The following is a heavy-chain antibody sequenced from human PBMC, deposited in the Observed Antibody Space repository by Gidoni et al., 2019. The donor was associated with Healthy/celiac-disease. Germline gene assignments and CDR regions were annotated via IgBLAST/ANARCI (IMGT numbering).Heavy chain of an antibody. Sequence: QVQLVESGGGVVQPGRSLRLSCAASGFTFSSYAMHWVRQAPGKGLEWVAVISYDGSNKYYADSVKGRFTISRDNSKNTLYLQMNSLRAEDTAVYYCAREKGYENYYYYGMDVWGQGTTVTVSS. D-gene: IGHD5-12*01. J-gene: IGHJ6*02. CDR1: GFTFSSYA. V-gene: IGHV3-30*01. CDR2: ISYDGSNK. CDR3: AREKGYENYYYYGMDV.